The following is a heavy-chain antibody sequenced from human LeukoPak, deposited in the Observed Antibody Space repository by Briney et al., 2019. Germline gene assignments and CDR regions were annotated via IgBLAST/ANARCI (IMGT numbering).Heavy chain of an antibody. CDR3: GRIIYSGTFYPENY. CDR1: GYTFSDYG. Sequence: ASVKVSCKASGYTFSDYGITWVRQAPGQGLEWMGWISAQNEDTNYAQKFKGRVIMTTDTSTSTACMELRSLRSDDTAVYYCGRIIYSGTFYPENYWGQGTLVTVSS. CDR2: ISAQNEDT. V-gene: IGHV1-18*04. J-gene: IGHJ4*02. D-gene: IGHD1-26*01.